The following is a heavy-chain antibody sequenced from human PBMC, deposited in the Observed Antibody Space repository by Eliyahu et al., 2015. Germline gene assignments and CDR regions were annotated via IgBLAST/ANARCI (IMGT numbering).Heavy chain of an antibody. CDR3: AKNSVWTLRYFDY. J-gene: IGHJ4*02. CDR2: ISXSGGNT. V-gene: IGHV3-23*04. Sequence: EVQLVESGGGLVQPGGSLRLSCAASXFTXSXXAMXWVRQAPGKGLEWVSAISXSGGNTYYADSVKGQFTISRDNSENTLYLQMNSLRAEDTAVYYCAKNSVWTLRYFDYWGQGTLVTVSS. CDR1: XFTXSXXA. D-gene: IGHD5/OR15-5a*01.